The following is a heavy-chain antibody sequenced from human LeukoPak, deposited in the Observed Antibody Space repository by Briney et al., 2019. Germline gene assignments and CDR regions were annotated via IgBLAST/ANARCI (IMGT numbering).Heavy chain of an antibody. CDR3: ARVYYYDSSGYYYLSPYNWFDP. J-gene: IGHJ5*02. D-gene: IGHD3-22*01. Sequence: ASVTVSCKASGYTFINYDFSWVRQAPGQGLEWMGWISTYNGNTNYAQKLQGRVTMTTDTSTSTAYMELRSLRSDDTAVYYCARVYYYDSSGYYYLSPYNWFDPWGQGTLVTVSS. CDR1: GYTFINYD. CDR2: ISTYNGNT. V-gene: IGHV1-18*01.